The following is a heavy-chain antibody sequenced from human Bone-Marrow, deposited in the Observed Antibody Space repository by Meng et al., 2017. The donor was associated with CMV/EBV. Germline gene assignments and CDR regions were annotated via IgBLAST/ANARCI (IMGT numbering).Heavy chain of an antibody. D-gene: IGHD3-10*01. J-gene: IGHJ5*02. CDR1: LTNNG. V-gene: IGHV1-18*01. CDR2: FSAYKGNT. Sequence: LTNNGILWVRQAPGEGLEWMGWFSAYKGNTSYEQKLRGGVTMTTDTSTSTAYMGLRGLRSDDTAVYYCARESPFRPMVRGAPALVDPWGQGTLVTVSS. CDR3: ARESPFRPMVRGAPALVDP.